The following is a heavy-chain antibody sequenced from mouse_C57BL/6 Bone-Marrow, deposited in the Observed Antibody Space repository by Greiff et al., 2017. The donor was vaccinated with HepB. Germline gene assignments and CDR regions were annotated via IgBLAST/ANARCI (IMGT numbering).Heavy chain of an antibody. Sequence: EVQVVESGGDLVKPGGSLKLSCAASGFTFSSYGMSWVRQTPDKRLEWVATISSGGSYTYYPDSVKGRFTISRDNAKNTLYLQMSSLKSEDTAMYYCARHQGYGSRWFAYWGQGTLVTVSA. CDR1: GFTFSSYG. CDR2: ISSGGSYT. V-gene: IGHV5-6*01. D-gene: IGHD1-1*01. J-gene: IGHJ3*01. CDR3: ARHQGYGSRWFAY.